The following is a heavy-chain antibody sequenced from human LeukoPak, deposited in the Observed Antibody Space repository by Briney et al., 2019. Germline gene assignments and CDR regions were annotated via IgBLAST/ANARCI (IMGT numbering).Heavy chain of an antibody. CDR1: GGTFSSYA. D-gene: IGHD2-2*01. CDR3: ARADIVVVPAAMGYYYGMGV. J-gene: IGHJ6*02. Sequence: WASVKVSCKASGGTFSSYAISWVRQAPGQGLEWMGGIIPIFGTANYAQKFQGRVTITADESTSTAYMELSSLRSEDTAVYYCARADIVVVPAAMGYYYGMGVWGQGTTVTVSS. CDR2: IIPIFGTA. V-gene: IGHV1-69*13.